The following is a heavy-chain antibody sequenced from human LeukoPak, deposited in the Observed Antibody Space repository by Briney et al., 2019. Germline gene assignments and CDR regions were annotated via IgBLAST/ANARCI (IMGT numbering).Heavy chain of an antibody. J-gene: IGHJ4*02. CDR1: GFTFSGYA. CDR3: AKSLYGGNDY. V-gene: IGHV3-23*01. CDR2: ISGSGGTT. D-gene: IGHD4-23*01. Sequence: PGRSLRLSCVVSGFTFSGYAMSWVRQAPGKGLEWVSGISGSGGTTSYADSVKGRFTISRDNSKNMLYLQMNSLRAEDTAVYYCAKSLYGGNDYWGRGTLVTVSS.